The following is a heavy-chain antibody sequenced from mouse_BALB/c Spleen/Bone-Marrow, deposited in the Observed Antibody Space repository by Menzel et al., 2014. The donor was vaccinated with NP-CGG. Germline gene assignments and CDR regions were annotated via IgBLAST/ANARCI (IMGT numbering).Heavy chain of an antibody. V-gene: IGHV1-5*01. CDR1: GYSFTSYW. J-gene: IGHJ2*03. CDR3: TRSITTAVEFDY. D-gene: IGHD1-1*01. CDR2: IYPGNSGT. Sequence: EVKLVESGTVLARPGASVKMSCKASGYSFTSYWMYWIKQRPGQGLEWIGAIYPGNSGTSYNQNFKGKAKLTAVTSASTAYMELSSLTNGDSAVYYCTRSITTAVEFDYWGQGTSLTVSS.